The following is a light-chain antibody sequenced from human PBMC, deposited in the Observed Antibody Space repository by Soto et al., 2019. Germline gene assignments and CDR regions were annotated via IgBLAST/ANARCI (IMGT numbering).Light chain of an antibody. CDR3: QQYDSSPRT. CDR2: HTS. CDR1: QSISSSS. V-gene: IGKV3-20*01. J-gene: IGKJ1*01. Sequence: ENVLTESRGTVYLSPRATGTXSCGASQSISSSSLAWYQQEPGRAHRLIIYHTSSRATGITDRLSASGSGTDFTLTISRLEPEDFAVYYCQQYDSSPRTFGQGTKVDIK.